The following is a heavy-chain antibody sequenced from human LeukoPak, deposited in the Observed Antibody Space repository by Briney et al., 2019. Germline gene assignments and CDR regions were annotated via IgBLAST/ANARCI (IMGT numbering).Heavy chain of an antibody. D-gene: IGHD3-10*01. CDR2: IKSKTDGGTT. CDR3: TRLGYYYGSGSPNQY. CDR1: GFTFSSYA. V-gene: IGHV3-15*01. Sequence: GGSLRLSCAASGFTFSSYAMSWVRRAPGKGLEWVGRIKSKTDGGTTDYAAPVKGRFTISRDDSKNTLYLQMNSLKTEDTAVYYCTRLGYYYGSGSPNQYWGQGTLVTVSS. J-gene: IGHJ4*02.